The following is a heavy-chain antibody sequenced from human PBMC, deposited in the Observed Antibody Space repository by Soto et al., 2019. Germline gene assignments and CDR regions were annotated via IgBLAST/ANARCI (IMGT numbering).Heavy chain of an antibody. CDR1: GGSISSSSYY. CDR3: ASQDQSGGDYVFPVYFDY. Sequence: SETLSLTCTVSGGSISSSSYYWGWIRQPPGKGLEWIGSIYYSGSTYYNPSLKSRVTISVDTSKNQFSLKLSSVTAADTAVYYCASQDQSGGDYVFPVYFDYWGQGTLVTVSS. V-gene: IGHV4-39*01. D-gene: IGHD4-17*01. CDR2: IYYSGST. J-gene: IGHJ4*02.